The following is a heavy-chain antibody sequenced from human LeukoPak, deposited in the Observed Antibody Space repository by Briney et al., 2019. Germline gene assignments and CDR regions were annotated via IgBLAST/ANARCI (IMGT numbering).Heavy chain of an antibody. CDR3: ARAGNKNSWIQLWLPYY. CDR2: IRYDGSNK. CDR1: GFTFSSYG. Sequence: GGSLRLSCAASGFTFSSYGMHWVRQAPGKGLEWVAFIRYDGSNKYYADSVKGRFTISRDNSKNTLYLQMNSLRAEDTAVYYCARAGNKNSWIQLWLPYYWGQGTLVTVSS. V-gene: IGHV3-30*02. J-gene: IGHJ4*02. D-gene: IGHD5-18*01.